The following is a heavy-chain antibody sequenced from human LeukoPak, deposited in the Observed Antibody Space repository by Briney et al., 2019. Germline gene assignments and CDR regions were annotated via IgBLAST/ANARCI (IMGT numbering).Heavy chain of an antibody. J-gene: IGHJ6*03. D-gene: IGHD3-16*02. Sequence: SETLSLTCTVSGGSISSSSYYWSWIRQPPGKGLEWIGYIYYSGSTNYNPNLRSRVTISIDTSKNQFSLKLSSVTAADAAVYYCARASFYYYMDVWGKGTTVTISS. CDR3: ARASFYYYMDV. V-gene: IGHV4-61*01. CDR2: IYYSGST. CDR1: GGSISSSSYY.